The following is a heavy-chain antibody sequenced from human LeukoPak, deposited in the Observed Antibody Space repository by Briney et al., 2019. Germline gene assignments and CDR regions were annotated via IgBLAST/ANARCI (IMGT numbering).Heavy chain of an antibody. Sequence: GGSLRLSCDASGFSIHTYTMYWVRQAPGQGLEWVSGIRNSDGMTYYADSVRGRFTISTDNSKNTLYLQMNSLRAEDTAVYYCARVQRGIAVALDYWGQGTLATVSS. V-gene: IGHV3-23*01. CDR2: IRNSDGMT. D-gene: IGHD6-19*01. CDR1: GFSIHTYT. J-gene: IGHJ4*02. CDR3: ARVQRGIAVALDY.